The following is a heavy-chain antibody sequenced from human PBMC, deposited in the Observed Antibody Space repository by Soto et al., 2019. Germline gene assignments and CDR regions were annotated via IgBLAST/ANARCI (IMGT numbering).Heavy chain of an antibody. CDR1: GGSISSSRHY. V-gene: IGHV4-39*01. J-gene: IGHJ4*02. CDR3: ARRNSIAALQADS. CDR2: MYYSGLT. Sequence: SETLSLTCTVSGGSISSSRHYWGWIRQPPGKGLEWIGSMYYSGLTYYNPSLKSRVTISVDTSKNQFSLKLSSVTAADTAVYYCARRNSIAALQADSWGQGTLVTVSS. D-gene: IGHD6-6*01.